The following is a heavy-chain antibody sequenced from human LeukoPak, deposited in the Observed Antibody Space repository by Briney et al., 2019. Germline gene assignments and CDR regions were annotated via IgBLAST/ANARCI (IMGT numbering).Heavy chain of an antibody. V-gene: IGHV3-21*01. Sequence: GGSLRLSCAASGFTFSSYSMNWVRQAPGKGLEWVSSISSSSSYIYYADSVKGRFTISRDNAKNSLYLQMNSLRAEDTAVYYCARWGLGDSSGYADYWGQGTLDTVSS. J-gene: IGHJ4*02. CDR1: GFTFSSYS. D-gene: IGHD3-22*01. CDR3: ARWGLGDSSGYADY. CDR2: ISSSSSYI.